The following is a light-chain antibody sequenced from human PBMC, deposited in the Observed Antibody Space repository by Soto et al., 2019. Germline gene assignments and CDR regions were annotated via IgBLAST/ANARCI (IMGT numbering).Light chain of an antibody. V-gene: IGKV3-15*01. Sequence: EIVMTQSPATLSVSPGATTPLSCRASQSVPTDLAWYQQKPGQGPSLLIYGASPRATGIPARFSGSGSGTEFTLTISSLQSEDFAVYYCHQYNHWPPWTFGQGTKVEVK. CDR1: QSVPTD. CDR3: HQYNHWPPWT. CDR2: GAS. J-gene: IGKJ1*01.